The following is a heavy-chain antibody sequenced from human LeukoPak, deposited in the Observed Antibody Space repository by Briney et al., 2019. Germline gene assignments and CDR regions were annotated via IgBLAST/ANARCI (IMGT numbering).Heavy chain of an antibody. Sequence: PSQTLSLTCTVSGGSISSGDYYWSWIRQPPGKGLEWIGYIYYSGSTYYNPSLKSRVTISVDTSKNQFSLKLSSVTAADTAVYYCAREKVRGVRNWFDPWGQGTLVTVSS. V-gene: IGHV4-30-4*01. CDR2: IYYSGST. CDR3: AREKVRGVRNWFDP. D-gene: IGHD3-10*01. CDR1: GGSISSGDYY. J-gene: IGHJ5*02.